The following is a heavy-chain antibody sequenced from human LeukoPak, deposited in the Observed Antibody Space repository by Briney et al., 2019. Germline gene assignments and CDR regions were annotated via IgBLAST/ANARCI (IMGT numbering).Heavy chain of an antibody. CDR1: GGSISGYY. V-gene: IGHV4-4*07. CDR3: ARDPEGLDAFEI. Sequence: KPSETLSLTCTVSGGSISGYYWSWIRQPAGKGLEWIGRIYSGNSNYNLSLKSRVTMSVDTSKNQLSPKLSSVTAADTAVYYCARDPEGLDAFEIWGQGTMVTVSS. D-gene: IGHD1-14*01. J-gene: IGHJ3*02. CDR2: IYSGNS.